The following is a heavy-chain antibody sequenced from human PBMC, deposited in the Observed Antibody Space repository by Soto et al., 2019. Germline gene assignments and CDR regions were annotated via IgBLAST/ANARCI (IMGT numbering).Heavy chain of an antibody. Sequence: PGGSLRLSCAASGYHFSPFWMHWVRQAPGKGLVWVSHMNSDGTTKVYADSVKGRFTISRDNSKNTLYLQMNSLRAEDTAVYYCAREGVAGKYGMDVWGQGTTVTVSS. CDR3: AREGVAGKYGMDV. CDR1: GYHFSPFW. D-gene: IGHD6-19*01. J-gene: IGHJ6*02. CDR2: MNSDGTTK. V-gene: IGHV3-74*01.